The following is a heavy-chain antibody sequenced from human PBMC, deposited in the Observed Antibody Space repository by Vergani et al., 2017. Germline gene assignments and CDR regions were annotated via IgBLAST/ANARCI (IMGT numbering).Heavy chain of an antibody. Sequence: EVQLVESGGGLVQPGGSLRLSCAASGFTFSSYSMNWVRQAPGKGLEWVSSISSSSSYIYYADSVKGRFTISRDNAKNSLYLQMNSLRAEDTAVYYCARDELYYYGSGSYSLTVWGQGTLVTVSS. CDR3: ARDELYYYGSGSYSLTV. V-gene: IGHV3-21*01. CDR2: ISSSSSYI. J-gene: IGHJ4*02. CDR1: GFTFSSYS. D-gene: IGHD3-10*01.